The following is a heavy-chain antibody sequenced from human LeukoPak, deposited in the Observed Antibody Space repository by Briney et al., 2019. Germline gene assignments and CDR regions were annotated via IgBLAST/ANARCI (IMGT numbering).Heavy chain of an antibody. J-gene: IGHJ4*02. CDR1: GYTFTSYD. Sequence: GASVKVSCKASGYTFTSYDINWVRQATGQGLEWMGWMNPNSGNTGYAQKFQGRVTMTRNTSISTAYMELSSLRSEDTAVYSCARGAYSGYDCNYWGQGTLVTVSS. D-gene: IGHD5-12*01. CDR3: ARGAYSGYDCNY. V-gene: IGHV1-8*01. CDR2: MNPNSGNT.